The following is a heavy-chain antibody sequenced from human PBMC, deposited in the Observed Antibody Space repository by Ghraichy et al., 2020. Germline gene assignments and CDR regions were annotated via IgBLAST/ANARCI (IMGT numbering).Heavy chain of an antibody. CDR2: VSTNSGNT. D-gene: IGHD1-1*01. V-gene: IGHV1-18*01. J-gene: IGHJ5*01. CDR1: GYTFISYG. CDR3: ARESPWRPFDS. Sequence: ASVKVSCKASGYTFISYGISWVRQAPGQGLEWMGWVSTNSGNTNYAQKHQVRVTMTTDTSTTTAYMELRSLRSDDTAINYCARESPWRPFDSWGQGTLVTVSS.